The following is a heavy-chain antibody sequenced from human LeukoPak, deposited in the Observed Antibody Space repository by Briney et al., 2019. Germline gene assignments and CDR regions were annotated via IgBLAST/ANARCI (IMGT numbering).Heavy chain of an antibody. CDR2: ISGSGGST. J-gene: IGHJ4*02. V-gene: IGHV3-23*01. CDR1: GFTFSSYA. Sequence: GSLRLSCAASGFTFSSYAMSWVRQAPGKGLEWVSAISGSGGSTYNADSVKGRFTISRDNSKNTLYLQMNSLRAEDTAVYYCAIIDDYGDYGGYWGQGTLVTVSS. D-gene: IGHD4-17*01. CDR3: AIIDDYGDYGGY.